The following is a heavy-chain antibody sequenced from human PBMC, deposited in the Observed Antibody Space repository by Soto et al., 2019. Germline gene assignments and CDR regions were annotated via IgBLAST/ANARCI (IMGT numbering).Heavy chain of an antibody. V-gene: IGHV4-59*01. CDR3: ARTIAAAFMDV. CDR1: GGSISSYY. CDR2: IYYSGST. D-gene: IGHD6-13*01. Sequence: SETLSLTCTVSGGSISSYYWSWIRQPPGKGLEWIGYIYYSGSTNYNPSLKSRVTISVDTSKNQFSLKLSSVTAADTAVYYCARTIAAAFMDVWGQGTTVSVSS. J-gene: IGHJ6*02.